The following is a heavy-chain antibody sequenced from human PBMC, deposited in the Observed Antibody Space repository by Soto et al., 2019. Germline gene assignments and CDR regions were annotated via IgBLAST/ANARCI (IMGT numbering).Heavy chain of an antibody. Sequence: PGGSLRLSCAASGFTLSDHYMDWVRQAPGKGLEWVGRTRNKANSYTTEYAASVKGRFTISRDDSKNSLYLQMNSLKTEDTAVYYCARVYTYGLYHFDYWGQGTLVTVSS. CDR1: GFTLSDHY. CDR2: TRNKANSYTT. J-gene: IGHJ4*02. D-gene: IGHD3-3*01. CDR3: ARVYTYGLYHFDY. V-gene: IGHV3-72*01.